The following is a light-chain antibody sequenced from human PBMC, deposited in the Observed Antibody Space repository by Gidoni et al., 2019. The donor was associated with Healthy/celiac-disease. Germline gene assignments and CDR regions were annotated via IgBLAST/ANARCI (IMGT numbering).Light chain of an antibody. Sequence: SALTQPASVSGSPGQSITISCTGTSSDVGGYNYVPWYQQHPGKAPKLMIYEVSNRPLGVSNRFSGSKSGNTASLTISGLKAEDEADDYCSSYTSSSTLVFGTGTKVTVL. CDR3: SSYTSSSTLV. J-gene: IGLJ1*01. V-gene: IGLV2-14*01. CDR2: EVS. CDR1: SSDVGGYNY.